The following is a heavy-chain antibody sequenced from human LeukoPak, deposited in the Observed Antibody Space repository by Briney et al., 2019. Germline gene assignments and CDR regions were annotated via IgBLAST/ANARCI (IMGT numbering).Heavy chain of an antibody. V-gene: IGHV3-23*01. CDR3: AKNVRWSTFDY. CDR2: ISGSGDSA. CDR1: GFTFSSYA. J-gene: IGHJ4*02. D-gene: IGHD4-23*01. Sequence: PGGSLRLSCAASGFTFSSYAMSWVRQAPGKGLEWVSAISGSGDSAYYADSVKGRFTISRDNSKNTLYLQLNSLRAEDTAVYYCAKNVRWSTFDYWGQGTLVTVSS.